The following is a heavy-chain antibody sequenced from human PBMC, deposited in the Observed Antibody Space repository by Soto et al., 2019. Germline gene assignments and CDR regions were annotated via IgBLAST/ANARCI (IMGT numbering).Heavy chain of an antibody. CDR2: TYYRSKWYN. Sequence: QVQLQQSGPGLVKPSQTLSLTCAISGDSVSRNSASWSWIRQSPSIGLEWLGRTYYRSKWYNDYALSIKSRITINPDTSKNQFSLHLTSVTPEDTAVYYCARTTLEACHFDHWGQGTLVTVSS. D-gene: IGHD1-1*01. CDR1: GDSVSRNSAS. V-gene: IGHV6-1*01. CDR3: ARTTLEACHFDH. J-gene: IGHJ4*02.